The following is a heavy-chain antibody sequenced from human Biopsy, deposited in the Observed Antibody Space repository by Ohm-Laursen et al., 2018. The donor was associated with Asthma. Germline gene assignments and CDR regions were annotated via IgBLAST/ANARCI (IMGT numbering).Heavy chain of an antibody. Sequence: ASVKVSCKASGYNFISFAIHWVRQAPGQRLEWMGWVNTGNGDTKYSQKFQGRVTITRDTSASTAYMELRSLRSEDTATYYCARTYYDSLTGQVKDVFCVWGQGTMVTVSS. CDR1: GYNFISFA. V-gene: IGHV1-3*04. CDR3: ARTYYDSLTGQVKDVFCV. CDR2: VNTGNGDT. D-gene: IGHD3-9*01. J-gene: IGHJ3*01.